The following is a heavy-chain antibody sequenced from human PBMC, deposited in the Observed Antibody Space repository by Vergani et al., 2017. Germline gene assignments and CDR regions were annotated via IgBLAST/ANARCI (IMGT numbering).Heavy chain of an antibody. Sequence: EVLLVESGGGLVQPGESLRLSCTASGFTFSDFWMTWVRQVPGKGLEWVANIMPDGSATMYADSLRGRFSISRDNAKNSLHLHMSSLRVEDTAVYFCAKSGFVGAFATWGQGTMVTVSS. CDR2: IMPDGSAT. CDR1: GFTFSDFW. V-gene: IGHV3-7*01. CDR3: AKSGFVGAFAT. J-gene: IGHJ3*02. D-gene: IGHD3-10*01.